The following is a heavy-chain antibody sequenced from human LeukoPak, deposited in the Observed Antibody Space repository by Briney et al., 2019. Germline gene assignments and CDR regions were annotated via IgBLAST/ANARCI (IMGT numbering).Heavy chain of an antibody. D-gene: IGHD3-22*01. V-gene: IGHV4-59*08. CDR1: GGSISSYY. Sequence: SETLSLTCTVSGGSISSYYWSWIRQPPGKGLEWIGYIYYSGSTNYNPYLKSRVTISVDTSKNQFSLKLSSVTAADTAVYYCARHPRDYYDSSGSLAIDYWGQGTLVTVSS. J-gene: IGHJ4*02. CDR3: ARHPRDYYDSSGSLAIDY. CDR2: IYYSGST.